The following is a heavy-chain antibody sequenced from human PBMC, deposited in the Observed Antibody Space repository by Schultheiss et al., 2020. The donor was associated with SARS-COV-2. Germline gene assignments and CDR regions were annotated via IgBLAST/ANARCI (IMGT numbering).Heavy chain of an antibody. CDR3: AGGLGRGFFDH. J-gene: IGHJ4*02. Sequence: GESLKISCAASGFTFSSYSMNWVRQAPGKGLEWVSVIYSGGSTYYADSVKGRFTISRDNSKNTLYLQMNSLRAEDTAVYYCAGGLGRGFFDHWGQGTPVTVSS. D-gene: IGHD3/OR15-3a*01. CDR1: GFTFSSYS. CDR2: IYSGGST. V-gene: IGHV3-53*01.